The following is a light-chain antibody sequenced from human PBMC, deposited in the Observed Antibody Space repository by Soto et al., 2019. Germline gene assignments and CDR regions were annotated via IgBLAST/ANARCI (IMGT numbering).Light chain of an antibody. CDR1: QSVSSN. V-gene: IGKV3-15*01. J-gene: IGKJ4*01. CDR3: QQYKNWPPLT. Sequence: EIVMTQSPATLSVSPGERATLSCRASQSVSSNLAWYQQKPGQAPRLLIYGASTSATGIPARFSGSGSGTEFTLTISSLHSEDVAVYYCQQYKNWPPLTFGGGTKLEI. CDR2: GAS.